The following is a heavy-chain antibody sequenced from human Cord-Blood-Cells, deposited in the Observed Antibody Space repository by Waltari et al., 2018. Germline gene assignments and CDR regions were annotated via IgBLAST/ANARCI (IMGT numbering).Heavy chain of an antibody. CDR3: ARRGAAAGKVDY. CDR2: IYHSGST. Sequence: QVQLQESGPGLVKPSETLSLTCAVSGYSISSGYYWGWIRQPPGKGLEWIGSIYHSGSTYYNPSIKSRVTISVDTSKNQFSLKLSSVTAADTAVYYCARRGAAAGKVDYWGQGTLVTVSS. J-gene: IGHJ4*02. D-gene: IGHD6-13*01. CDR1: GYSISSGYY. V-gene: IGHV4-38-2*01.